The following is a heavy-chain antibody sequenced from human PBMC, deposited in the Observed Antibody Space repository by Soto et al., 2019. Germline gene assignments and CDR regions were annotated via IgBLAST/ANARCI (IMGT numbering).Heavy chain of an antibody. CDR2: IYYSGST. J-gene: IGHJ4*02. CDR3: ERDNYYDSTGGFDY. CDR1: GGSISSGGYY. Sequence: SETLSLTSTVSGGSISSGGYYWSWIRQHPGKGLEWIGYIYYSGSTYYNPSLKSRVTISVDTSKNQFSLRLSSVTAADTAVYYCERDNYYDSTGGFDYWGQGTLVTVSS. D-gene: IGHD3-22*01. V-gene: IGHV4-31*03.